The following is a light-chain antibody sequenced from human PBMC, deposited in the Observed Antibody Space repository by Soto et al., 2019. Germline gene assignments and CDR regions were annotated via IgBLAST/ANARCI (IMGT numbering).Light chain of an antibody. J-gene: IGKJ1*01. CDR3: QHYKMYSPWT. V-gene: IGKV1-5*01. CDR2: DVS. CDR1: QSITTW. Sequence: DVQMTQSASTLSACVGDSVTITCRASQSITTWLAWYQQRPGKAPKLLIYDVSSLQSGVPSRFSGSGSGTEFTLTISSLQPDDFATYYCQHYKMYSPWTFGQGTKVDI.